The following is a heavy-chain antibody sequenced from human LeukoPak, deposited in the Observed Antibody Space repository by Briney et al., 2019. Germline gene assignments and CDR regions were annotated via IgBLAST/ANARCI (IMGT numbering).Heavy chain of an antibody. CDR3: ARGYSSSWYGHFDY. D-gene: IGHD6-13*01. J-gene: IGHJ4*02. CDR2: ISYDGSNK. V-gene: IGHV3-30-3*01. CDR1: GFTFSSYA. Sequence: GGSLRLPCAASGFTFSSYAMHWVRQAPGKGLEWVAVISYDGSNKYYADSVKGRFTISRDNSKNTLYLQMNSLRAEDTAVYYCARGYSSSWYGHFDYWGQGTLVTVSS.